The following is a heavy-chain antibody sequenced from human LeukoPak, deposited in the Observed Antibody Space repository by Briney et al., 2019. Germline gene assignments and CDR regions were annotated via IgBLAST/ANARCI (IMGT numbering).Heavy chain of an antibody. CDR2: IYYSGST. D-gene: IGHD5-12*01. CDR3: ARAFHVDIVATAAFDY. V-gene: IGHV4-59*08. CDR1: GGSISSYY. J-gene: IGHJ4*02. Sequence: PSETLSLTCTVSGGSISSYYWSWIRQPPGKGLEWIGYIYYSGSTNYNPSLKSRVTISVDTSKNQFSLKLSSVTAADTAVYYCARAFHVDIVATAAFDYWGQGTLVTVSS.